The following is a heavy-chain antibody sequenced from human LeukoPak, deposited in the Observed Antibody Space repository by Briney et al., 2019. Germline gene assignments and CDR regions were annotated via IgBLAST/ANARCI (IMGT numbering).Heavy chain of an antibody. Sequence: SETLSLTCTVSGGSVSSGSYYWSWIRQPPGKGLEYIGYIHYRGSTNYNPSLKSRVTISVDTSRNQFSLKLSSVTAADTAVYYCARWLDSSGYYYVGSWGQGTLVTVSS. J-gene: IGHJ4*02. CDR3: ARWLDSSGYYYVGS. CDR1: GGSVSSGSYY. CDR2: IHYRGST. D-gene: IGHD3-22*01. V-gene: IGHV4-61*01.